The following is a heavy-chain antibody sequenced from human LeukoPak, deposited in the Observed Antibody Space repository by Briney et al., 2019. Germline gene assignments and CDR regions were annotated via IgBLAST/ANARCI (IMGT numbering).Heavy chain of an antibody. Sequence: PGGSLRLSCAASRFTVRSNYMSWVRQAPGKGLEWVSTLSGSGITTYYADSVKGRFTISRDNSKNTLYLQMNSLRAEDTAVYYCAKGIYSSGWSYFDYWGHGTLVTVSS. V-gene: IGHV3-23*01. CDR1: RFTVRSNY. D-gene: IGHD6-19*01. CDR2: LSGSGITT. CDR3: AKGIYSSGWSYFDY. J-gene: IGHJ4*01.